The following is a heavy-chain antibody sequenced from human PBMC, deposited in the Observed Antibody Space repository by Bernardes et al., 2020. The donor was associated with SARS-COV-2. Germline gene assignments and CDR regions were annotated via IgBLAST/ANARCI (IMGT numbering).Heavy chain of an antibody. CDR2: IVVGSGNT. J-gene: IGHJ4*02. CDR3: AADLGYCGGDCFDY. V-gene: IGHV1-58*02. Sequence: SVKVSCKASGFTFTSSAMQWVRQARGQRLEWIGWIVVGSGNTNYAQKFQERVTITRDMSTSTTYMELSSLRSEDTAVYYCAADLGYCGGDCFDYWGQGTLVTVSS. D-gene: IGHD2-21*01. CDR1: GFTFTSSA.